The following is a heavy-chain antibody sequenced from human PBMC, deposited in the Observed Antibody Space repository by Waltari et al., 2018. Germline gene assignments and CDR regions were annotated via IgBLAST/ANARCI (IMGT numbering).Heavy chain of an antibody. Sequence: QVQLVQSGAEVKKPGASVKVSCKASQYTFTSYDINWMRQATGQGLEWMGWINPRSGNTDYAQKFQGRVTMTRDASITTVYMGRSSLRSDDTAVYYGARANYGGKRWFDPWGQGTLVTVSS. J-gene: IGHJ5*02. V-gene: IGHV1-8*01. CDR3: ARANYGGKRWFDP. CDR2: INPRSGNT. CDR1: QYTFTSYD. D-gene: IGHD4-17*01.